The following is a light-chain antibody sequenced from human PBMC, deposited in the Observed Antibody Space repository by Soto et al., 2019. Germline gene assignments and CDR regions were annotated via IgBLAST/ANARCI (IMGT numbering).Light chain of an antibody. CDR1: SRDIGTYNY. J-gene: IGLJ2*01. V-gene: IGLV2-14*01. CDR2: EVS. CDR3: SSYTSSGNVGV. Sequence: QSALTQPASVSGSPGQSITISCTGTSRDIGTYNYVSWYQQHPGKAPKIMIYEVSNRPSGVSNRFSGPKSDNTASLTISALQAEDEADYYCSSYTSSGNVGVFGGGTKLTVL.